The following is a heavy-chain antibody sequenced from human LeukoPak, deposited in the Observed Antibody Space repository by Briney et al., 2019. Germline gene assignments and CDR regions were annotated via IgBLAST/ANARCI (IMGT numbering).Heavy chain of an antibody. CDR3: AKYNARNWFDP. D-gene: IGHD1-14*01. Sequence: SQTLSLTCTVSGDSISSVSYYWSWIRQPAGEGLEWIGRIYASGSTSCTYFNPSLKSRVTISIDTSKNQFSLKLSSVTAADTAVYYCAKYNARNWFDPWGQGTLVTVSS. V-gene: IGHV4-61*02. J-gene: IGHJ5*02. CDR2: IYASGSTSCT. CDR1: GDSISSVSYY.